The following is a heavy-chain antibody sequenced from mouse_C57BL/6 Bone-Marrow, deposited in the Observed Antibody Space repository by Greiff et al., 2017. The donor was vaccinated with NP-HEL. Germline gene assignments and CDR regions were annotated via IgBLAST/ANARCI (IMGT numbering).Heavy chain of an antibody. CDR1: GFTFSSYG. CDR3: ARLPYWYFEV. V-gene: IGHV5-6*01. Sequence: DVHLVESGGDLVKPGGSLKLSCAASGFTFSSYGMSWVRQTPDKRLEWVATISSGGSYTHYPDSVKGRFTISRDNAKNTLYLQMSSLKSEDTAMYYCARLPYWYFEVWGTGTTVTVSS. J-gene: IGHJ1*03. CDR2: ISSGGSYT.